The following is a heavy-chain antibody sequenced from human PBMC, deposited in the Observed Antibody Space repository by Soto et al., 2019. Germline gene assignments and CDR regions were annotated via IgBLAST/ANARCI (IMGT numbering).Heavy chain of an antibody. Sequence: ASGPTLVNPTQTLTLTFTVSGFSLSTSRVGVGWIRQPPGKALEWLALIYWDDDKRYSPSLRTRLTITKDTSKNQVVLTMTNMDPVDTATYYCAHYRIFGDYMYYFDSWGQGTLVPVSS. V-gene: IGHV2-5*02. CDR3: AHYRIFGDYMYYFDS. CDR1: GFSLSTSRVG. CDR2: IYWDDDK. D-gene: IGHD4-17*01. J-gene: IGHJ4*02.